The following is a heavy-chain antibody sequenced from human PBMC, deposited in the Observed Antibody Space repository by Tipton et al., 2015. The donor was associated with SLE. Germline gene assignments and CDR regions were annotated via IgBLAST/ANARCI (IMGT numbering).Heavy chain of an antibody. CDR3: ATSKGAPTPFDF. CDR2: IIAKTGGT. J-gene: IGHJ4*02. V-gene: IGHV1-2*02. D-gene: IGHD4-11*01. Sequence: QLVQSGAEVKKPGASVKLSCKASDHSFADYYIHWVRQAPGQGLEWLGLIIAKTGGTHEAEKFQGRVIMTADTSISTAHMEVNSLTSDDTAIYYCATSKGAPTPFDFWGQGTLVTVSS. CDR1: DHSFADYY.